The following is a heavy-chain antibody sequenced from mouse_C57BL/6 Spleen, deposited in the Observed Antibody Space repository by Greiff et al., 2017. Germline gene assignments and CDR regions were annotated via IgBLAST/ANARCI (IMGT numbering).Heavy chain of an antibody. CDR3: ARDYGSSSYAMDY. CDR2: IDPSDSYT. D-gene: IGHD1-1*01. CDR1: GYTFTSYW. J-gene: IGHJ4*01. Sequence: VQLQQPGAELVKPGASVKLSCKASGYTFTSYWMQWVKQRPGQGLEWIGEIDPSDSYTNYNQKFKGKATLTVDTSSSPAYMQLSSLTSEDSAVYYCARDYGSSSYAMDYWGQGTSVTVSS. V-gene: IGHV1-50*01.